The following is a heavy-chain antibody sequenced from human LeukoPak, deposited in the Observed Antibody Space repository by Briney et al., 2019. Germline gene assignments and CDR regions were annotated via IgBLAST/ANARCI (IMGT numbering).Heavy chain of an antibody. V-gene: IGHV3-30*18. D-gene: IGHD1-1*01. J-gene: IGHJ5*02. CDR3: AKEASTTLNWFDP. CDR1: GFTFSSYA. CDR2: ISYDGSNK. Sequence: GGSLRLSCAASGFTFSSYAMSWVRQAPGKGLEWVAVISYDGSNKYYADSVKGRFTISRDNSKNTLYLQMNSLRAEDTAVYYCAKEASTTLNWFDPWGQGTLVTVSS.